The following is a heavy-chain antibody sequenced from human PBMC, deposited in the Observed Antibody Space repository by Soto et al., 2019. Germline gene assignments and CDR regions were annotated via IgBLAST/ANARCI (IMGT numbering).Heavy chain of an antibody. CDR1: GGSIIDSTYY. CDR2: IFYSGGT. Sequence: QLLLQESGPGLVKPSETLSLTCTVSGGSIIDSTYYWAWIRQSPGKGLEWIGTIFYSGGTFYTPSVKSRVTMSVDTSNNQFSLKLSSVTAADTAVYYCSRQASGYYYGWFDPWGQGTLVTVSS. J-gene: IGHJ5*02. CDR3: SRQASGYYYGWFDP. V-gene: IGHV4-39*01. D-gene: IGHD3-22*01.